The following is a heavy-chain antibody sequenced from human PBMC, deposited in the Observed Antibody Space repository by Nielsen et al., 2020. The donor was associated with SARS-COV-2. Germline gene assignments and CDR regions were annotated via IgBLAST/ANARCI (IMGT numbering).Heavy chain of an antibody. Sequence: SETLSLTCAVYGGSFSGYYWSWIRQPPGKGLEWIGEINHSGSTNYNPSLKSRVTISVDTSKNQFSLKLSSVTAADTAVYYCARITPSSGWDYWGQGTLVTVSS. D-gene: IGHD6-19*01. CDR3: ARITPSSGWDY. CDR1: GGSFSGYY. CDR2: INHSGST. J-gene: IGHJ4*02. V-gene: IGHV4-34*01.